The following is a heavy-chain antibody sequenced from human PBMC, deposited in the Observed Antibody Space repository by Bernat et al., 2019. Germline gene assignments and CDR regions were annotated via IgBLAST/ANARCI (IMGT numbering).Heavy chain of an antibody. D-gene: IGHD3-22*01. Sequence: QITLKESGPKLVKPTETLTLTCSFSGFSLSSSGVAVGWIRQPPGKPLEWLALTYWDDDKRYSPSLKTRLTDAKDTSKNQVVLTVMNLDPVDTATYYCAHRSLASSAYYFDYWGQGTLVTVSS. J-gene: IGHJ4*02. CDR1: GFSLSSSGVA. CDR3: AHRSLASSAYYFDY. V-gene: IGHV2-5*02. CDR2: TYWDDDK.